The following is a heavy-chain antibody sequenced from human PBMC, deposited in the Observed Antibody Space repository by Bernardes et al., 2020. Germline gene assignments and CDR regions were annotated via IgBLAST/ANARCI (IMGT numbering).Heavy chain of an antibody. Sequence: GGTLRLSCAASGFTFSSYAMSWVRKAPGKGLEWVSAISGSGGSRYYADSVKGRFTISRDNSKNTLYLQMNSLRAEDTAVYYCAKQHAHYDFWSGYTYWYFDLCGRGTLVTVSS. CDR1: GFTFSSYA. J-gene: IGHJ2*01. V-gene: IGHV3-23*01. CDR2: ISGSGGSR. CDR3: AKQHAHYDFWSGYTYWYFDL. D-gene: IGHD3-3*01.